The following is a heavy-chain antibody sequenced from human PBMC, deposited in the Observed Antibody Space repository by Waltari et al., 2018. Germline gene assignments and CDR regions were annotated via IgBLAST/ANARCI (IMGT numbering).Heavy chain of an antibody. J-gene: IGHJ5*02. Sequence: QVQLVQSGAEVKKPGSSVKVSCKASGGTFSSYAISWVRQAPGQGLEWMGGIIPILGTANYAQKFKGRVTITADESTSTAYMELSRLRSEDTAVYYCARGHTRRNWFDPWGQGTLVTVSS. V-gene: IGHV1-69*01. CDR3: ARGHTRRNWFDP. CDR1: GGTFSSYA. CDR2: IIPILGTA.